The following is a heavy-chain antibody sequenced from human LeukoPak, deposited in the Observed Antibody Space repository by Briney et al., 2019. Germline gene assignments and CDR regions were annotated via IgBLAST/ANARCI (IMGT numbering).Heavy chain of an antibody. J-gene: IGHJ4*02. D-gene: IGHD6-6*01. Sequence: HPGGSLRLSCVASGFTFSAYAMAWARQAPGKGLECVSHITTGGSSTFHADSVKGRFTISRDNSKNTLYLQVNSLRAEDTAMYYCARERTSSDGIDYWGQGTLVTVSS. CDR3: ARERTSSDGIDY. CDR2: ITTGGSST. CDR1: GFTFSAYA. V-gene: IGHV3-48*01.